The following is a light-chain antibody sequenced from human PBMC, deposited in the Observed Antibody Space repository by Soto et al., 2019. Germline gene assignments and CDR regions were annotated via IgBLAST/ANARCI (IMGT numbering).Light chain of an antibody. CDR2: GVS. Sequence: QSALTQPASVSGSPGPSVTISCTGTSSDVGAYKYVSWYQKHPGKAPKLMIYGVSNRPSGISNRFSGSKSGNTAFLTIYGLQPEDEADYYCSSFTRPNTLDVFGHGTKGTVL. CDR3: SSFTRPNTLDV. J-gene: IGLJ1*01. CDR1: SSDVGAYKY. V-gene: IGLV2-14*03.